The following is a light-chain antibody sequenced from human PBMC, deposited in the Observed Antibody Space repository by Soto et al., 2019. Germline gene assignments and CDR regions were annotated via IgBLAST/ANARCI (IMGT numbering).Light chain of an antibody. J-gene: IGLJ2*01. CDR2: DVS. Sequence: QSALTQPRSVSGSPGQSVTISCTGTSSDVGGYNYVSWYQQHPGKAPKFMIYDVSKRPSGVPDRFSGSTSGNTASLTISGLQAEDEADYYCCSYAGSHTVVFGGGTKLTVL. CDR3: CSYAGSHTVV. CDR1: SSDVGGYNY. V-gene: IGLV2-11*01.